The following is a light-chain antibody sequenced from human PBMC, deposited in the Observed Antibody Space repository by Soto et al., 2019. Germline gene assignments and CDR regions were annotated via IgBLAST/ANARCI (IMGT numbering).Light chain of an antibody. V-gene: IGKV1-5*03. J-gene: IGKJ2*01. CDR2: QAS. CDR3: QQYHSDPYT. CDR1: QSISNW. Sequence: DIQMTQFPSTLPASVGDRVTITCRASQSISNWLAWHQQKPGKAPKLLIYQASRLESGVPSRFSGSGSGTEFTLTISSLQPDDFATYYCQQYHSDPYTFGQGTNLEI.